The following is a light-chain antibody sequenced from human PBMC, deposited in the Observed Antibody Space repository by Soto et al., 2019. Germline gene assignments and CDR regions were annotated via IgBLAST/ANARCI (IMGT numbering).Light chain of an antibody. J-gene: IGKJ2*01. CDR2: SAS. CDR3: QQFDGH. V-gene: IGKV1-5*03. CDR1: QNINNW. Sequence: DIQMTQSPSTLSASVGDRVTITCRASQNINNWLAWYQQKPGKAPKLLIYSASTLRSGFPSRFSGSGSGTEFTLTISSLQPDDFATYYCQQFDGHFGQGTKLEIK.